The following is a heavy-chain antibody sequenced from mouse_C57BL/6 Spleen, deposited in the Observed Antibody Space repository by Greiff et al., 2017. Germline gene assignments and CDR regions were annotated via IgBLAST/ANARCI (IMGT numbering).Heavy chain of an antibody. J-gene: IGHJ1*03. CDR3: AREGVYYGSSYWYFDV. Sequence: QVQLKQSGAELARPGASVKLSCKASGYTFTSYGISWVKQRTGQGLEWIGEIYPRSGNTYYNEKFKGKATLTADKSSSTAYMELRSLTSEDSAVYFCAREGVYYGSSYWYFDVWGTGTTVTVSS. CDR1: GYTFTSYG. D-gene: IGHD1-1*01. V-gene: IGHV1-81*01. CDR2: IYPRSGNT.